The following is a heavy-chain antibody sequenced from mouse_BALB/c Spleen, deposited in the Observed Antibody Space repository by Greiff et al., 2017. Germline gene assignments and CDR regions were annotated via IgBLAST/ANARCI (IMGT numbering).Heavy chain of an antibody. CDR1: GFTFSNYW. J-gene: IGHJ4*01. V-gene: IGHV6-6*02. Sequence: EVKLVESGGGLVQPGGSMKLSCVASGFTFSNYWMNWVRQSPEKGLEWVAEIRLKSNNYATHYAESVKGRFTISRDDSKSSVYLQMNNLRAEDTGIYYCTPLSMITKAMDYWGQGTSVTVSS. D-gene: IGHD2-4*01. CDR2: IRLKSNNYAT. CDR3: TPLSMITKAMDY.